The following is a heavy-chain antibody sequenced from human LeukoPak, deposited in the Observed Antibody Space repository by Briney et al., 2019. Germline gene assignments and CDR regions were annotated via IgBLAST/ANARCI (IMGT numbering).Heavy chain of an antibody. V-gene: IGHV4-34*01. J-gene: IGHJ4*02. Sequence: SETLSLTCAVYGGSFSGYYWSWIRQPPGKGLERIGEINHSGSTNYNPSLRSRVTISVDTSKNQFSLKLSSVTAADTAVYYCARGWGAAALLPDYWGQGTLVTVSS. CDR3: ARGWGAAALLPDY. CDR2: INHSGST. D-gene: IGHD6-13*01. CDR1: GGSFSGYY.